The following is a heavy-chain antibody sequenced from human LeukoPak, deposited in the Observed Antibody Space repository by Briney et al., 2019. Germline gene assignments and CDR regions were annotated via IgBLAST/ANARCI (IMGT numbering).Heavy chain of an antibody. D-gene: IGHD3-9*01. J-gene: IGHJ3*02. CDR2: ISSSSSTI. V-gene: IGHV3-48*01. CDR3: ARGLVDAFDI. CDR1: GFTFSSYS. Sequence: GGSLRLSCAASGFTFSSYSMNWLRQAPGKGPEWVSYISSSSSTIYYADSVKGRFTISRDNAKNSLYLQMNSLRAEDTAVYYCARGLVDAFDIWGQGTMVTVSS.